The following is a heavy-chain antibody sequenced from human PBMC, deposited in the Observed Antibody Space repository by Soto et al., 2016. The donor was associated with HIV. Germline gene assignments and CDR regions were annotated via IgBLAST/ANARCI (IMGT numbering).Heavy chain of an antibody. D-gene: IGHD6-19*01. V-gene: IGHV3-9*01. J-gene: IGHJ4*02. Sequence: EVQLVESGGGLVQPGRSLRLSCAASGFTFDGYAMHWVRQVPGRGLEWVSGISWNSGNIGYADSVKGRFTISRDNAKNSLFLQMNSLRPEDTAFYYCVKXNSGWYYFDLWGQGTLVTVSS. CDR2: ISWNSGNI. CDR3: VKXNSGWYYFDL. CDR1: GFTFDGYA.